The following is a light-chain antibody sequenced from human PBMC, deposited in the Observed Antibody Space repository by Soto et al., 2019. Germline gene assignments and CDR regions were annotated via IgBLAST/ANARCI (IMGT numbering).Light chain of an antibody. Sequence: DIQMTQSPSSLSASVGDRVTITCRASPSISSYLNWYQQKPGKAPKLLIYAASSLQGGVPSRFSGSGSGTDFTLTISSLQPEDFATYYCQQTYSSPWTFGQGTKWIS. CDR2: AAS. CDR3: QQTYSSPWT. V-gene: IGKV1-39*01. J-gene: IGKJ1*01. CDR1: PSISSY.